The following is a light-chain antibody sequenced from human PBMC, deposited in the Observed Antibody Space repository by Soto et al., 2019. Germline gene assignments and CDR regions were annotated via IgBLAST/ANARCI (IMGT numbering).Light chain of an antibody. J-gene: IGKJ3*01. CDR3: QQYSSYA. Sequence: DVQMTQTPSSLSASVGDRVILTCRASQSIGNCLAWYQQKPGKAPKLLIYKASSLESGVPTRFSGSGSGTDFTPTISSLQPQDFATYYYQQYSSYAFGPGTKVYIK. CDR1: QSIGNC. V-gene: IGKV1-5*03. CDR2: KAS.